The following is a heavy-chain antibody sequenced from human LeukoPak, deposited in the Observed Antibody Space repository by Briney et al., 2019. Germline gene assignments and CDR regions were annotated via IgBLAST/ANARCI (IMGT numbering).Heavy chain of an antibody. CDR1: GYTFIGYY. V-gene: IGHV1-2*02. CDR2: MNPNSGGT. Sequence: ASVKVSCKASGYTFIGYYIHWVRQAPGQGLEWMGWMNPNSGGTNYAQKFQGRVTMTRDTSISTAYMELVRLRSDDTAVYYCARGILVRGLIITLDAYDIWGQGTMVTASS. J-gene: IGHJ3*02. CDR3: ARGILVRGLIITLDAYDI. D-gene: IGHD3-10*01.